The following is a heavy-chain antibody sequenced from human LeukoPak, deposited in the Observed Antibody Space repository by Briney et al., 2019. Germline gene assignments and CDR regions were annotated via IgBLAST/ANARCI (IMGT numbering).Heavy chain of an antibody. CDR1: GGSINNYY. CDR2: IYSSGST. V-gene: IGHV4-4*07. CDR3: ARLFDS. Sequence: SETLSLTCTVSGGSINNYYWSWIRQPAGKGLEWIGRIYSSGSTNYNPSLKSRVTISVDKSKNQFSLRLSSVTAADTALYYCARLFDSWGQGIQVTVSS. J-gene: IGHJ4*02.